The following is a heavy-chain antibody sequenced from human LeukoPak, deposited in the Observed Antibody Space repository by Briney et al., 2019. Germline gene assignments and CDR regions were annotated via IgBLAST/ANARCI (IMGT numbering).Heavy chain of an antibody. D-gene: IGHD3-3*01. CDR3: AKDRSTPYDFWSGYHDAFDI. CDR1: GIAFDKNA. Sequence: GGSLRLSCAAFGIAFDKNAMSWVRQAPGKGLEWVSTISHSGGATHYADSVKGRFTISRDNSKNTVSLQMNSLRAEDTAVYYCAKDRSTPYDFWSGYHDAFDIWGQGTMVTVSS. CDR2: ISHSGGAT. J-gene: IGHJ3*02. V-gene: IGHV3-23*01.